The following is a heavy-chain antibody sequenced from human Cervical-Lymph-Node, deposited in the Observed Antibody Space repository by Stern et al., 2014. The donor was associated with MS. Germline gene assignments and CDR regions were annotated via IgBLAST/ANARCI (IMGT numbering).Heavy chain of an antibody. J-gene: IGHJ4*02. CDR3: ARSQDPGSGYDFDY. CDR1: GFSLSTSGMR. Sequence: QVTLKESGPALVKPTQTLTLTCTFSGFSLSTSGMRVGWLRQPPGKALEWLARIDWDDDKFYSTSLKTRLTISKDTSKNQVVLTMTNMDPVDTATYYCARSQDPGSGYDFDYWGQGTLVTVSS. V-gene: IGHV2-70*04. D-gene: IGHD5-12*01. CDR2: IDWDDDK.